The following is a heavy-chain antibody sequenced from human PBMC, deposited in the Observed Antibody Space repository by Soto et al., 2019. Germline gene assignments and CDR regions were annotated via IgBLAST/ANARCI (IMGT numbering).Heavy chain of an antibody. V-gene: IGHV3-48*02. D-gene: IGHD6-6*01. J-gene: IGHJ6*02. Sequence: HPGGSLRLSCAASGFTFSSYSMNWVRQAPGKGLEWVSYIGSSSSTIYYADSVKGRFTISRDNAKNSLYLQMNSLRDEDTAVYYCARDGPRRPDYYYYGMDVWGQGTTVTVSS. CDR2: IGSSSSTI. CDR1: GFTFSSYS. CDR3: ARDGPRRPDYYYYGMDV.